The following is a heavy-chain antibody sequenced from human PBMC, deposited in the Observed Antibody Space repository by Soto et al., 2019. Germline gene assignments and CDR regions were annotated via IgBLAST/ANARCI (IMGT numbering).Heavy chain of an antibody. CDR1: GYTFTSYG. V-gene: IGHV1-18*01. CDR2: ISAYNGNT. Sequence: ASVKVSCKAPGYTFTSYGISWVRQAPGQGLEWMGWISAYNGNTNYAQKLQGRVTMTTDTSTSTAYMELRSLRSDDTAVYYCARVIAAAGTNWFDPWGQGTLVTVSS. D-gene: IGHD6-13*01. J-gene: IGHJ5*02. CDR3: ARVIAAAGTNWFDP.